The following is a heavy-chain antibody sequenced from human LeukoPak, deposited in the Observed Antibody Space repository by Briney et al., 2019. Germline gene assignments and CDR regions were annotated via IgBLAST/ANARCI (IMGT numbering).Heavy chain of an antibody. V-gene: IGHV3-66*01. CDR1: GFTVSSIY. D-gene: IGHD6-19*01. Sequence: PGGSLSLSWAVSGFTVSSIYMSWVRHAPGKELEWVSIIYSGVNTYYADSVKGRFTISRDISTNTVSHQMNSLRAEDTAVYDCTRGRIEVAGWVSFDYWGEPALVSVSS. J-gene: IGHJ4*02. CDR2: IYSGVNT. CDR3: TRGRIEVAGWVSFDY.